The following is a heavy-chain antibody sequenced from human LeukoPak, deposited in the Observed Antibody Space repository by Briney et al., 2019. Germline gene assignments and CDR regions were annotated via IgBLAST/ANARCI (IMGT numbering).Heavy chain of an antibody. CDR2: VYYTGAS. Sequence: SETLSLTCTVSGGSISSSSYYWGWIRQPPGKGLEWIGSVYYTGASYYNPSLKSRVTISIDTSKNHFSLNLTSVTAADTAVYYCASYAGDTAPVDAFDIWGQGTMVTVSS. V-gene: IGHV4-39*07. CDR1: GGSISSSSYY. J-gene: IGHJ3*02. CDR3: ASYAGDTAPVDAFDI. D-gene: IGHD5-18*01.